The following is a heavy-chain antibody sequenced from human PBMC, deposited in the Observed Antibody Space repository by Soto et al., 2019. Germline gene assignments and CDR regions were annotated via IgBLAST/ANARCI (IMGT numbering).Heavy chain of an antibody. J-gene: IGHJ6*02. Sequence: LRISVAAAACPVSGYGMHWVRQAPGKGLEWVAVIWYDGSNKYYADSVKGRFTISRDNSKNTLYLQMNSLRAEDTAVYYCARVRGARHYYGMDAWGQGTTVTVSS. CDR2: IWYDGSNK. CDR1: ACPVSGYG. V-gene: IGHV3-33*01. CDR3: ARVRGARHYYGMDA. D-gene: IGHD4-17*01.